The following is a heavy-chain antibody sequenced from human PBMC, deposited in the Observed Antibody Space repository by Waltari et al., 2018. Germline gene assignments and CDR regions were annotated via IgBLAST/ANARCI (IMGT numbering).Heavy chain of an antibody. D-gene: IGHD2-15*01. CDR1: GFPFDDFG. Sequence: QVQLVESGGGVVQPGKSLSLSCEASGFPFDDFGMHWVRQAPGKGLQWVAVIWYDGSIQHYAESVKGRFTISRDNAENILNLEMSGLRVEDTAVYYCARKKAGLLDAFDIWGQGTMVTVSS. CDR3: ARKKAGLLDAFDI. J-gene: IGHJ3*02. V-gene: IGHV3-33*01. CDR2: IWYDGSIQ.